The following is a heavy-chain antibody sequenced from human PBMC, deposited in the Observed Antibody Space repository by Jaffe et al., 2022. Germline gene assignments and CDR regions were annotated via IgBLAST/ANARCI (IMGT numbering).Heavy chain of an antibody. Sequence: QVQLQESGPGLVKPSGTLSLTCAVSGGSISSSNWWSWIRQPPGKGLEWIGEIYHSGSTNYNPSLKSRVTISVDKSKNQFSLKLSSVTAADTAVYYCARNYEVEAGPVLYYFDYWGQGTLVTVSS. V-gene: IGHV4-4*02. CDR1: GGSISSSNW. D-gene: IGHD3-16*01. J-gene: IGHJ4*02. CDR3: ARNYEVEAGPVLYYFDY. CDR2: IYHSGST.